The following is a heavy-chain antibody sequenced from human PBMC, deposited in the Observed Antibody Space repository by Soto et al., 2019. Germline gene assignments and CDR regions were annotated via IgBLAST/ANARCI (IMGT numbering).Heavy chain of an antibody. Sequence: QLQLVQSGAEVKKPGSSVKVSCKASVGTFSSYAIRWVRQAPGQGLEWMGGIIPIFGTANYAQKFQGRGTITADECTSTAYMELSSLRSEDTAVYYCARDPDHGYYYGMDVWGQVATVT. V-gene: IGHV1-69*01. CDR1: VGTFSSYA. D-gene: IGHD2-15*01. CDR3: ARDPDHGYYYGMDV. J-gene: IGHJ6*02. CDR2: IIPIFGTA.